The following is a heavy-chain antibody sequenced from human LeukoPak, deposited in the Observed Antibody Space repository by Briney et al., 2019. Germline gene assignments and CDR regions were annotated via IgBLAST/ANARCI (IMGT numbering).Heavy chain of an antibody. J-gene: IGHJ4*02. CDR2: ICHSGST. CDR3: ARYDILTGCDY. CDR1: GGSISSGGYS. D-gene: IGHD3-9*01. V-gene: IGHV4-30-2*01. Sequence: SQTLSLTCAVSGGSISSGGYSWSWIRQPPGKGLEWIGYICHSGSTYYNPSLKSRVTISVDRSKNQFSLKLSSVTAADTAVYYCARYDILTGCDYWGQGTLVTVSS.